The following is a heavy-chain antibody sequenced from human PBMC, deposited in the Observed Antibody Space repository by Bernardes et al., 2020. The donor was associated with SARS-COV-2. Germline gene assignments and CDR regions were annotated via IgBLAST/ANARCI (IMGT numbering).Heavy chain of an antibody. CDR1: GFTFSSYA. Sequence: GGSLRLSCAASGFTFSSYALSWVRQAPGQGLEWVSAISVSCSSTYYADSVKGRFTNPRDNSKKTLYLQMNSLRAEDTAVYYATPGGYWGQGTLVTVSS. CDR2: ISVSCSST. J-gene: IGHJ4*02. V-gene: IGHV3-23*01. CDR3: TPGGY.